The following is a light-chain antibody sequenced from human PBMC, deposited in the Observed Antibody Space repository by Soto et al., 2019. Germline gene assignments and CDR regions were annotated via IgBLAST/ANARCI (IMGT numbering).Light chain of an antibody. V-gene: IGLV2-8*01. CDR1: SDDVGGYNY. J-gene: IGLJ2*01. CDR2: EVS. Sequence: QSALTQSPAASGSPGQSVTISCIGTSDDVGGYNYVSWYQQHPGKAPKLMIYEVSKRPSGVPDRFSGSMSGSTASLTVSGLQSEDEADYYCSSYAGGSSFVLFGGGTKLTVL. CDR3: SSYAGGSSFVL.